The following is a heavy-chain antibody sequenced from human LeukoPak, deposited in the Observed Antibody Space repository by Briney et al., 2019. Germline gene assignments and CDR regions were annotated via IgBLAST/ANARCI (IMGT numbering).Heavy chain of an antibody. D-gene: IGHD1-1*01. CDR1: RFTLDDYA. J-gene: IGHJ3*02. CDR3: AKVQGTGRTLGPFDI. Sequence: GGSLRVSCAASRFTLDDYAMHWVRQAPGKGVEWVSGICGNRGGIGYADSVKGRFTISIDNAKNALYLQMKSLRAEDIALYYCAKVQGTGRTLGPFDIWGQGTMVTVSS. V-gene: IGHV3-9*03. CDR2: ICGNRGGI.